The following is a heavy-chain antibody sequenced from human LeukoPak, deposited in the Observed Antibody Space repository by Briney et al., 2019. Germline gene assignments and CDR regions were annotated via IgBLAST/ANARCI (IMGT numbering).Heavy chain of an antibody. J-gene: IGHJ4*02. CDR1: GYTFTGHY. Sequence: ASVKVSCKASGYTFTGHYMHWVRQAPGQGLEWMGWTNPNSGGTNCAQKFQDRVTMTRDTSISTAYMELRRLRSDDTAVYYCARGPSRDYWGQGTLVTVSS. CDR2: TNPNSGGT. CDR3: ARGPSRDY. V-gene: IGHV1-2*02.